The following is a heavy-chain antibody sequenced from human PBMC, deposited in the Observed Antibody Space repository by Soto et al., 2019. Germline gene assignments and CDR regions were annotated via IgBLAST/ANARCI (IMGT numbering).Heavy chain of an antibody. CDR3: ARVTMVRRVFKNSGYYYYGMDV. CDR2: IIPIFGTA. V-gene: IGHV1-69*12. Sequence: QVQLVQSGAEVKKPGSSVKVSCKASGGTFSSYAISWVRQAPGQGLEWMGAIIPIFGTANYAQKFQGRVTLTADASTSTAYMELSRLRSEYTAVSYCARVTMVRRVFKNSGYYYYGMDVWGQGTTVTVSS. D-gene: IGHD3-10*01. CDR1: GGTFSSYA. J-gene: IGHJ6*02.